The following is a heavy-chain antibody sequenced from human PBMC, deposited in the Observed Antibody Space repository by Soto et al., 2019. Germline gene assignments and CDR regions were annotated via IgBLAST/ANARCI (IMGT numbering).Heavy chain of an antibody. V-gene: IGHV3-7*01. Sequence: ESGGGLVQPGGSLRVSCAASGFSFTSYWMSWVRQAPGKGLEWVANIKEDGSAKYYLDSVKGRFTISRDNAKNSLYLQMSSRRAEDTAVYYCAREDFYRFDYWGQGNLVTGSS. J-gene: IGHJ4*02. CDR3: AREDFYRFDY. CDR1: GFSFTSYW. CDR2: IKEDGSAK.